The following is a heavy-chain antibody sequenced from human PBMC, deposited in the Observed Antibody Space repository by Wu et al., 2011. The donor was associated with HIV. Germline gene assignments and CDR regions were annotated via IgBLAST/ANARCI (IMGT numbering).Heavy chain of an antibody. D-gene: IGHD3-22*01. CDR3: ARTDYYDSSAYSVYYYYAMDV. V-gene: IGHV1-46*01. Sequence: QVQLVQSGAEVKKPGASVKISCKASGYTFTTYYMHWVRQAPGQGLEWMGVINPSGGSSNYAQKFQGRVTITTDESTNTAYMELSSLRSEDTAVYYCARTDYYDSSAYSVYYYYAMDVWGQGTTVTVSS. CDR2: INPSGGSS. CDR1: GYTFTTYY. J-gene: IGHJ6*02.